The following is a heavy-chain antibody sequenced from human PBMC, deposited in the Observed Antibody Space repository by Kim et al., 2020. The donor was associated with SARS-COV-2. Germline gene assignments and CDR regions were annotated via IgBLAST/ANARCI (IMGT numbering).Heavy chain of an antibody. CDR3: AKVIYKDNWFDP. D-gene: IGHD1-1*01. Sequence: GGSLRLSCAASGFTFSSYAMRWVRQAPGKGLEWVAAISGSGSSKYYADSVKGRFTISRDNSKNTLYLQMNSLRAEDTAVYYCAKVIYKDNWFDPWGQGTLVTVSS. CDR1: GFTFSSYA. CDR2: ISGSGSSK. J-gene: IGHJ5*02. V-gene: IGHV3-23*01.